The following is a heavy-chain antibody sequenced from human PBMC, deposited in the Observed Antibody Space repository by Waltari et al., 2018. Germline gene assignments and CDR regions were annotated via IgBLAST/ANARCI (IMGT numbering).Heavy chain of an antibody. CDR2: IYPGDSDT. D-gene: IGHD6-19*01. Sequence: EVQLVQSGAEVRKPGESLKISCKGSGYSFTSYWIGWVRQMPGKGLEWMGIIYPGDSDTRYSPSFQAQDTISADKSISTAYLQWSSLKASDTAMYYCARTLESSGWSPGAFDIWGQGTMVTVSS. V-gene: IGHV5-51*03. J-gene: IGHJ3*02. CDR1: GYSFTSYW. CDR3: ARTLESSGWSPGAFDI.